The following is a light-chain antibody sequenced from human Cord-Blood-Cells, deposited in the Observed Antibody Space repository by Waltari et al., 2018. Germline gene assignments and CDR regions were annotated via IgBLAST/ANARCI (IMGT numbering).Light chain of an antibody. CDR3: QVWDSSSDHWV. Sequence: SYVLTQPPSVSVAPGKTARITCGGNNIGSKSVHWYQQKPGQAPVLGVYDDSDRPSGIPCRFSGSDSGNTATLTISRVEAGDEADYYCQVWDSSSDHWVFGGGTKLTVL. J-gene: IGLJ3*02. V-gene: IGLV3-21*03. CDR2: DDS. CDR1: NIGSKS.